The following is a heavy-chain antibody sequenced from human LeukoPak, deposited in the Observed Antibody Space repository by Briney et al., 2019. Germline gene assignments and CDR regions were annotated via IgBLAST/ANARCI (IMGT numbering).Heavy chain of an antibody. Sequence: GGSLRLSCTASGFTFSRYSMDWVRQAPGKGLEYVSAISNDGTSTHYADSVRGRFTISRDNFKSTLYLQMDRLTAEDMAVYYCAREGAVNDYGDYRPFDSWGQGTLVTVSS. CDR3: AREGAVNDYGDYRPFDS. CDR1: GFTFSRYS. J-gene: IGHJ4*02. V-gene: IGHV3-64*02. CDR2: ISNDGTST. D-gene: IGHD4-17*01.